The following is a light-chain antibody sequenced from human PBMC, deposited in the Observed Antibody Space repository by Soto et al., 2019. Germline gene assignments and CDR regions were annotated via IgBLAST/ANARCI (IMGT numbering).Light chain of an antibody. CDR3: CSYAGSSTYV. CDR2: EGS. Sequence: QSALTQPPSASGSPGQSVTISCTGTSSDVGKYDYVSWFQHHPGKAPKLMIYEGSKRPSGVSNRFSGSKSGNTASLTISGLQAEDEADYYCCSYAGSSTYVFGTGTKVTVL. V-gene: IGLV2-23*01. CDR1: SSDVGKYDY. J-gene: IGLJ1*01.